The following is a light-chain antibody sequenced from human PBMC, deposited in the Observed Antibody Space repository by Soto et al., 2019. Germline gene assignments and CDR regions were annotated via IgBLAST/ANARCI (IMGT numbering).Light chain of an antibody. V-gene: IGKV3D-20*01. Sequence: IVLTQSPATLSLSPGERATLSCGASQSVSSYLAWYQQKPGQAPRLLIYDASNRATGIPARFSGSGSGTDFTLTISRLEPEDFALYYCQQYGSSPWTFGQGTKVDIK. CDR1: QSVSSY. J-gene: IGKJ1*01. CDR2: DAS. CDR3: QQYGSSPWT.